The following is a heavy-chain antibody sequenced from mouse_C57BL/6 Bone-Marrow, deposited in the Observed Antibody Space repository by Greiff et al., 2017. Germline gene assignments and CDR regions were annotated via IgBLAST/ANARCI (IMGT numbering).Heavy chain of an antibody. D-gene: IGHD1-1*01. CDR3: AREPTVVAGAMDY. Sequence: VQLQQSGGGLVKPGGSPKLSCAASGFTFSSYAMSWVRQTPEKRLEWVATISDGGSYTYSPDNVKGRFTISRDNAKNNLYLQMSHLKSEDTAMYYCAREPTVVAGAMDYWGQGTSVTVSS. CDR1: GFTFSSYA. J-gene: IGHJ4*01. CDR2: ISDGGSYT. V-gene: IGHV5-4*01.